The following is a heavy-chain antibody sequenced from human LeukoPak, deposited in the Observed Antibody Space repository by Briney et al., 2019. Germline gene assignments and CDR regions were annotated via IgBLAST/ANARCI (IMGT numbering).Heavy chain of an antibody. CDR2: INPNSGGT. D-gene: IGHD1-26*01. V-gene: IGHV1-2*02. CDR1: GYTFTGYY. J-gene: IGHJ4*02. Sequence: APVKVSCKASGYTFTGYYMHWVRQAPGQGLEWMGWINPNSGGTNYAQKFQGRVTMTRDTSISTAYMELSRLRSDDTAVYYCARPPGSYDPFDYWGQGTLVTVSS. CDR3: ARPPGSYDPFDY.